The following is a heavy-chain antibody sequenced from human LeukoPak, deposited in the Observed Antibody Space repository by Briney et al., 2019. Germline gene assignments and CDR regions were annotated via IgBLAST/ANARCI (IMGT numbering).Heavy chain of an antibody. V-gene: IGHV3-7*01. Sequence: GGSLRLSCAASGFTFSRYRMSWVRQAPGKGLEWVANIKQDGSEKDYVDSVKGRFTISRDNAKNSMYLQMNSLRAEDTAVYYCARDGATFSGYDWYYYMDVWGKGTTVTVSS. CDR2: IKQDGSEK. CDR1: GFTFSRYR. CDR3: ARDGATFSGYDWYYYMDV. D-gene: IGHD5-12*01. J-gene: IGHJ6*03.